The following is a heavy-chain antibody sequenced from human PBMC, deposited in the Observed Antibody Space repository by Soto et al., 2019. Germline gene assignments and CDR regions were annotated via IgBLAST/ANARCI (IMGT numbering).Heavy chain of an antibody. J-gene: IGHJ6*02. V-gene: IGHV3-30*02. CDR3: AKDFQDRRRLRNGFHYYYNGMAV. D-gene: IGHD1-1*01. CDR2: IPYDGSNE. CDR1: GFIFSSYA. Sequence: PGGSLRLSCAGSGFIFSSYAMTWVRQAPGKGQEWVAVIPYDGSNEYYADSMKGRFTLSKDNSKNTLYLQMKSLRADDTAVYYCAKDFQDRRRLRNGFHYYYNGMAVWGQRTTVTVSS.